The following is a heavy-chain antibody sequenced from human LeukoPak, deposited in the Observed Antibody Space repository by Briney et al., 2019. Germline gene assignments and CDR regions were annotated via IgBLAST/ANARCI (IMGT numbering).Heavy chain of an antibody. CDR2: ISYDGSNK. V-gene: IGHV3-30-3*01. CDR1: GFTFSSYA. J-gene: IGHJ6*03. Sequence: GGSLRLSCAASGFTFSSYAMHWVRQAPGQGLEWVAVISYDGSNKYYADSVKGRFTISRDNSKNTLYLQMNSLRAEDTAVYYCARVTDYSNYSLDYYYYMDVWGKGTTVTVSS. D-gene: IGHD4-11*01. CDR3: ARVTDYSNYSLDYYYYMDV.